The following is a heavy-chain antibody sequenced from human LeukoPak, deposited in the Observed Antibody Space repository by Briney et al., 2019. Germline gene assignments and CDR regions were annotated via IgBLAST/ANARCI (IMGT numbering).Heavy chain of an antibody. CDR3: ARGVPLYYDSSGRPDYYYYYMDV. V-gene: IGHV4-31*03. D-gene: IGHD3-22*01. Sequence: TLSLTCTVSGGSISSGGYYWSWIRQHPGKGLEWIGYIYYSVSTYYNPSLKSRVTISVDTSKNQFSLKLSSVTAADTAVYYCARGVPLYYDSSGRPDYYYYYMDVWGKGTTVTVSS. CDR1: GGSISSGGYY. CDR2: IYYSVST. J-gene: IGHJ6*03.